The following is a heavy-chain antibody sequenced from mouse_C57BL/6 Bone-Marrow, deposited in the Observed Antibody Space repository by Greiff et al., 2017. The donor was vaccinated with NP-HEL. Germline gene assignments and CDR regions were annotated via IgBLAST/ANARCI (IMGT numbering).Heavy chain of an antibody. CDR3: ARDGYYGWFAY. CDR1: GYTFTSYW. V-gene: IGHV1-50*01. CDR2: IDPSDSYT. J-gene: IGHJ3*01. Sequence: QVQLQQPGAELVKPGASVKLSCKASGYTFTSYWMQWVKQRPGQGLEWIGEIDPSDSYTNYHQKFKGKATLTVDTSSSTASRQLSSLTSEVSAVYDCARDGYYGWFAYWGQGTLVTVSA. D-gene: IGHD2-3*01.